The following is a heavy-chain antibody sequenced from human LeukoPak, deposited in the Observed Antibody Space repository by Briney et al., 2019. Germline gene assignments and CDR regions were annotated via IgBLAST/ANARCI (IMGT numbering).Heavy chain of an antibody. CDR3: ARDRAYGDYLGAFDI. V-gene: IGHV4-31*03. J-gene: IGHJ3*02. CDR1: GGSISSGDDY. Sequence: SETLSLTCTVFGGSISSGDDYWSWIRQRPGKGLEWIGYIYYSGSTYYNPSLKSRATISVDTSKNQFSLKLTSVTAADTALYYCARDRAYGDYLGAFDIWGPGTKVTVSS. D-gene: IGHD4-17*01. CDR2: IYYSGST.